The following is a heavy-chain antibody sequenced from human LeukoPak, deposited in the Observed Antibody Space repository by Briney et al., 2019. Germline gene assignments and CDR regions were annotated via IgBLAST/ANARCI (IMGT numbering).Heavy chain of an antibody. CDR2: ISHDGINT. J-gene: IGHJ4*02. V-gene: IGHV3-30*04. CDR3: ARDLSGYYDSSEIDY. Sequence: GGSLRLSCAASRFSFSNYAMHWVRQDSGRGLEWLAVISHDGINTYYADSVKGRFTISRDNAKNSLYLQMNSLRAEDTAVYYCARDLSGYYDSSEIDYWGQGTLVTVSS. CDR1: RFSFSNYA. D-gene: IGHD3-22*01.